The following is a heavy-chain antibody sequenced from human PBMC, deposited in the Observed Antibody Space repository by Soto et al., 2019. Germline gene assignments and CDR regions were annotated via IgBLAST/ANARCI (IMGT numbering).Heavy chain of an antibody. D-gene: IGHD5-12*01. CDR1: GFTFSSYW. CDR2: IKGDGTNT. V-gene: IGHV3-74*01. J-gene: IGHJ4*02. CDR3: ARGLSGYYGFDY. Sequence: EVQLVESGGGLVQFGGSLRLSCAASGFTFSSYWMHWVRQVPGKGLVWVSRIKGDGTNTGYADSVKGRFTISRDNVKNILYLQMNSLRAEDTAVYYCARGLSGYYGFDYWGQGTLVTVSS.